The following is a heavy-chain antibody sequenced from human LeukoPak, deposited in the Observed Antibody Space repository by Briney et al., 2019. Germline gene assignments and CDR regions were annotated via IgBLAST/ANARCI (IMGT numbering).Heavy chain of an antibody. CDR3: AKTRAPYGIDV. CDR1: GGSISSYY. V-gene: IGHV4-59*08. J-gene: IGHJ6*02. Sequence: SETLSLTCTVSGGSISSYYWSWIRQPPGKGLEWIGYIYYSGSTNYNPSLKSRVTISVDTSKNQFSLKLSSVTAADTAVYYCAKTRAPYGIDVWGQGTTATVSS. CDR2: IYYSGST.